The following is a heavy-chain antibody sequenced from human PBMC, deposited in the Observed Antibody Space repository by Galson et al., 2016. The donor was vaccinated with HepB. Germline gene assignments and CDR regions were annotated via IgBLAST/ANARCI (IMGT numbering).Heavy chain of an antibody. CDR3: ARDRRGSGWYIDY. J-gene: IGHJ4*02. D-gene: IGHD6-19*01. CDR1: GFTFSMYW. V-gene: IGHV3-7*01. Sequence: SLRLSCAASGFTFSMYWMSWVRQAPGKGLEWVANIKQGGSEKYYVESVRGRFTISRDNAKNSLFLQMNSLRAEDKAVYYCARDRRGSGWYIDYWGQGTLVTVSS. CDR2: IKQGGSEK.